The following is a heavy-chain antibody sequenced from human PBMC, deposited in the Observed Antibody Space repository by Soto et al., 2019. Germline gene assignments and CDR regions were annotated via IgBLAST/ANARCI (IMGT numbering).Heavy chain of an antibody. CDR1: GGSITSGGYS. V-gene: IGHV4-30-2*01. CDR3: ASSKYDVVAGSVWFDP. J-gene: IGHJ5*02. D-gene: IGHD2-21*01. Sequence: LSLASAVSGGSITSGGYSWGWIRHPPGQGLEWIGYMYHSGNTDYNPTRKRRVTISLDHSRNQFSLRLNSATAADTAVYFCASSKYDVVAGSVWFDPWGQGTLVTVSS. CDR2: MYHSGNT.